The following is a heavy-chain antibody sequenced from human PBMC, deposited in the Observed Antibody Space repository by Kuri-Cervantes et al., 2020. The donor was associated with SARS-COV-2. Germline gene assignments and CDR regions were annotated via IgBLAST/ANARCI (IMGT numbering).Heavy chain of an antibody. CDR3: ARAFFGVIGGLFKWESFGELSPGGVDY. CDR1: GYTFTSYY. V-gene: IGHV1-46*01. J-gene: IGHJ4*02. D-gene: IGHD3-16*02. Sequence: ASVKVSCKASGYTFTSYYRHWVRPAPGQGLECLGIINPSVGSTSYAQKFQGRVTMTRDRSTSTVYMELSSMRSEDTAVYYCARAFFGVIGGLFKWESFGELSPGGVDYWGQGTLVTVSS. CDR2: INPSVGST.